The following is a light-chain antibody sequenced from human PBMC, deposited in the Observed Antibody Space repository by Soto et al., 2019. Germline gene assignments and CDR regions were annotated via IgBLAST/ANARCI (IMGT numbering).Light chain of an antibody. V-gene: IGKV1-39*01. CDR1: QDIRSY. Sequence: DIQMTQSPSSLSASVGDRVSITCRASQDIRSYLNWYQQKPGKAPELLIYATSNLQSGAPPSFSVSGSGTDFTLTISSLQPEYLATYYCQQGYSTQWTSGQGTKVEIK. CDR2: ATS. J-gene: IGKJ1*01. CDR3: QQGYSTQWT.